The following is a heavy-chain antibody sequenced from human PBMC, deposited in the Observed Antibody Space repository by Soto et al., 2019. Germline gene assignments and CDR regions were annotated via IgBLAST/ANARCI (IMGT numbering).Heavy chain of an antibody. D-gene: IGHD2-2*02. CDR3: ARDHCSSTSCYTAVDY. Sequence: QVQLVQSGAEVKNPGASVKVSCETSGYTFTSDGISWVRQAPGQGLEWMGWISAYNGNTNCAQKFQGRVTMTTDTSTSTAYMELRSLRSDDTAVYYCARDHCSSTSCYTAVDYWGQGTLVTVSS. V-gene: IGHV1-18*04. J-gene: IGHJ4*02. CDR1: GYTFTSDG. CDR2: ISAYNGNT.